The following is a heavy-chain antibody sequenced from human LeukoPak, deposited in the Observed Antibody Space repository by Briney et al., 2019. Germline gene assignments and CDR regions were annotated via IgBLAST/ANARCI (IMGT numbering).Heavy chain of an antibody. J-gene: IGHJ5*02. V-gene: IGHV1-8*01. Sequence: ASVKVSCKASGYTFTSYDINWVRQATGQGLEWMGWMNANSGNTGYAQKFQGRVTMTRNTSISTAYMELSRLRSDDTAMYYCARDHPRTNWFDPWGQGTLVTVSS. CDR1: GYTFTSYD. CDR3: ARDHPRTNWFDP. CDR2: MNANSGNT.